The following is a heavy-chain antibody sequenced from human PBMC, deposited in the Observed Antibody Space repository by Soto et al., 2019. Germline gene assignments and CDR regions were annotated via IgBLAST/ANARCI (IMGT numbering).Heavy chain of an antibody. V-gene: IGHV1-2*02. D-gene: IGHD2-15*01. CDR2: INPSSGGT. CDR3: ARDRGYACPASYCYALSGLDV. J-gene: IGHJ6*02. Sequence: QVQLVQSGAEVKKAAASVKVSCTDSGYTFIDYYMHWVRHAPGQGLEWMAWINPSSGGTHYGQKLQGRVALTRDTSISIVYLELSRLKSDDTAMYWGARDRGYACPASYCYALSGLDVWGQGTRVTVSS. CDR1: GYTFIDYY.